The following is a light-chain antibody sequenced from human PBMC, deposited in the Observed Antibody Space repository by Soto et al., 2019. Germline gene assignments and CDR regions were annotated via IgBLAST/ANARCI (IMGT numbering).Light chain of an antibody. CDR3: QQYGSSPWT. J-gene: IGKJ1*01. V-gene: IGKV3-20*01. Sequence: EIVLTQSPGTLSLSPGERATLSCRASQSVSSSFLAWYQQKPGQAPRLLIYGASSRATGIPDRFSGSGSGTYFTRTISGLEPEDFAVYYCQQYGSSPWTFGQGTKVEIK. CDR1: QSVSSSF. CDR2: GAS.